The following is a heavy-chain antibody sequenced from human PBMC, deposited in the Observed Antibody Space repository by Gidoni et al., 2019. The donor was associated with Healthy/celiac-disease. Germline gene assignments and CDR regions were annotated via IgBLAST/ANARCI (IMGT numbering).Heavy chain of an antibody. CDR2: INHSGST. J-gene: IGHJ4*02. D-gene: IGHD2-15*01. CDR3: ARLSGYCSGGSCTNEYYFDY. CDR1: GGSFSGYY. V-gene: IGHV4-34*01. Sequence: QVQLQQWGAGLLKPSETLSLTCAVYGGSFSGYYWSWIRQPPGKGLEWIGEINHSGSTNYNPSLKSRVTISVDTSKNQFSLKLSSVTAADTAVYYCARLSGYCSGGSCTNEYYFDYWGQGTLVTVSS.